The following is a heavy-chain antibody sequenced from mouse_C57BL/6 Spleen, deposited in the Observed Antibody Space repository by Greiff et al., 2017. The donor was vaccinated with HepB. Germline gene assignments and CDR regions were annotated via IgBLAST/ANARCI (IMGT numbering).Heavy chain of an antibody. J-gene: IGHJ3*01. D-gene: IGHD1-1*01. CDR2: ISSGSSTI. V-gene: IGHV5-17*01. CDR3: ARDYDYGSSYGFAY. CDR1: GFTFSDYG. Sequence: EVKLMESGGGLVKPGGSLKLSCAASGFTFSDYGMHWVRQAPEKGLEWVAYISSGSSTIYYADTVKGRSTISRDNAKNTLFLQMTSLRSEDTAMYYCARDYDYGSSYGFAYWGQGTLVTVSA.